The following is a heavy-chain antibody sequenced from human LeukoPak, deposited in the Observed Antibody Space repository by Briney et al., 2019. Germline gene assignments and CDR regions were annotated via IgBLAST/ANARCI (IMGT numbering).Heavy chain of an antibody. CDR1: GFTFSSYA. Sequence: GRSLRLSCAASGFTFSSYAMHWVRQAPGKGLEWVAVIWYDGSNKYYADSVKGRFTISRDNSKNTLYLQMNSLRAEDTAVYYCARGLRYFVDYWGQGTLVTVSS. CDR3: ARGLRYFVDY. CDR2: IWYDGSNK. D-gene: IGHD2/OR15-2a*01. J-gene: IGHJ4*02. V-gene: IGHV3-33*08.